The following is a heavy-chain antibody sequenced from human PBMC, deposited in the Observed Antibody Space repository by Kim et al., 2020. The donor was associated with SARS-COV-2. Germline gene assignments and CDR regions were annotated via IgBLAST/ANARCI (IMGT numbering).Heavy chain of an antibody. J-gene: IGHJ4*02. Sequence: GGSLRLSCAASGFTFDDYAMHWVRQAPGKGLEWVSGISWNSGSIGYADSVKGRFTISRDNAKNSLYLQMNSLRAEDTALYYCAKAGDSSGYYFDYWGQGTLVTVSS. V-gene: IGHV3-9*01. CDR1: GFTFDDYA. CDR2: ISWNSGSI. CDR3: AKAGDSSGYYFDY. D-gene: IGHD3-22*01.